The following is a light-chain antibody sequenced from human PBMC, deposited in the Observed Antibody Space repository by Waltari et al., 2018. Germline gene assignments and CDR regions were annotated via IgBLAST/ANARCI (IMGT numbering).Light chain of an antibody. CDR3: QQSYNTPRT. CDR2: AAS. CDR1: QSISTY. Sequence: DFQMTQSPSSLSASVGDRVTITCRASQSISTYLNWYQQRPGKAPNLLIYAASTLQSGVPSRFRGSGSGTDFTLTISSLQPEDFATYYCQQSYNTPRTFGQGTKVENK. J-gene: IGKJ1*01. V-gene: IGKV1-39*01.